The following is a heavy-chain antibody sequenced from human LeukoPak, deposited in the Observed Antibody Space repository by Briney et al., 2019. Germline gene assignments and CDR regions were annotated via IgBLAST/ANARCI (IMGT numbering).Heavy chain of an antibody. CDR2: ISPNSGGT. D-gene: IGHD3-9*01. CDR3: ARESYDLLTGYSLFNI. CDR1: GYTFTDYY. J-gene: IGHJ3*02. Sequence: GASVKVSCKASGYTFTDYYMHWVRQAPGQGLEWVGWISPNSGGTNYAQKFQGRVTMTRDTSISTAYMELSRLRSDDTAVYYCARESYDLLTGYSLFNIWGQGTMVTVSS. V-gene: IGHV1-2*02.